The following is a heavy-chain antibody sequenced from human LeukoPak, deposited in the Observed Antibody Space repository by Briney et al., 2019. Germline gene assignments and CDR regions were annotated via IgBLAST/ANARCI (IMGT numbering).Heavy chain of an antibody. CDR1: GFTFSSYW. CDR3: ARVLSSSWFDAFDI. V-gene: IGHV3-7*01. Sequence: GGSLRLSCAASGFTFSSYWMSWVRQAPGKGLEWVANIKQDGSEKYYVDSVKGRFTISRDNAKNSLYLQMNSLRAEDTAVYYCARVLSSSWFDAFDIRGQGTMVTVSS. D-gene: IGHD6-13*01. CDR2: IKQDGSEK. J-gene: IGHJ3*02.